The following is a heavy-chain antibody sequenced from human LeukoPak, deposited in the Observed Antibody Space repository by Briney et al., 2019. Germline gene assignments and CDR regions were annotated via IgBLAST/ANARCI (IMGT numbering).Heavy chain of an antibody. V-gene: IGHV4-4*09. J-gene: IGHJ6*03. CDR3: ARRVAAAGTGYYYYMDV. D-gene: IGHD6-13*01. CDR1: GGSIRKYY. CDR2: IYTSGST. Sequence: SETLSLTCRISGGSIRKYYWSWIRQPPGKGLEWIGYIYTSGSTNYNPSLKSRVTISVDTSKNQFSLKLSSVTAADTAVYYCARRVAAAGTGYYYYMDVWGKGTTVTVSS.